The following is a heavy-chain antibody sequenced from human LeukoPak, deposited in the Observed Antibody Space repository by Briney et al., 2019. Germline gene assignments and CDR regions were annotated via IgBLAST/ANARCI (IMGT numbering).Heavy chain of an antibody. Sequence: SETLSLTCTVSGYSISSGYYWGWIRQPPGKGLEWIGSIYHSGSTYYNPSLKSRVTISVDTSKNQFSLKLSSVTAADTAVYYCAKAVEWNRQNHNWFDPWGQGTLVTVSS. D-gene: IGHD3-3*01. CDR2: IYHSGST. CDR1: GYSISSGYY. J-gene: IGHJ5*02. V-gene: IGHV4-38-2*02. CDR3: AKAVEWNRQNHNWFDP.